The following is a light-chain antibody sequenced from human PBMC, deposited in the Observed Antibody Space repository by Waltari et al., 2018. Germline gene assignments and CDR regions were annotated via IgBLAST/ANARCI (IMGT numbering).Light chain of an antibody. Sequence: SYALTQPPSLSVSPAQPPRITSSRHTFPTQYAPWYQQTPGQAPILVIYKDNERPSGIPERFSGSSSGTTVTLTISGVQAEDEADYYCQSADGSGAYRVFGGGTKVTVL. V-gene: IGLV3-25*03. CDR1: TFPTQY. J-gene: IGLJ3*02. CDR3: QSADGSGAYRV. CDR2: KDN.